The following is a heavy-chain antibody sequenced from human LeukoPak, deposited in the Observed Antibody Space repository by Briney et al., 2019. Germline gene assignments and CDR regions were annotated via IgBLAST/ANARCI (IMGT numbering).Heavy chain of an antibody. Sequence: SETLSLTCTVSGGSISSGGYYWSWIRQHPGKGLQWIGYIYYSGSTYYNPSLKSRVTISVDTSKNQFSLKLSSVTAADTAVHYCARVITAARGDVDYWGQGTLVTVSS. CDR1: GGSISSGGYY. D-gene: IGHD6-13*01. V-gene: IGHV4-31*03. CDR2: IYYSGST. CDR3: ARVITAARGDVDY. J-gene: IGHJ4*02.